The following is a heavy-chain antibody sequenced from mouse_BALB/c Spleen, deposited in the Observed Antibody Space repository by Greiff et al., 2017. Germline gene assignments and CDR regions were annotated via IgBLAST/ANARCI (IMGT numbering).Heavy chain of an antibody. D-gene: IGHD4-1*01. CDR1: GFPLPANG. CDR2: IWAGGST. J-gene: IGHJ3*01. V-gene: IGHV2-9*02. Sequence: VMLVESGPGLVAPSQSLSITCTVSGFPLPANGVHWVRHPPGKGLEWLGVIWAGGSTNYNSALMSRLSISKDNSKSQVFLKMNSLQTDDTAMYYCARELGRAWFAYWGQGTLVTVSA. CDR3: ARELGRAWFAY.